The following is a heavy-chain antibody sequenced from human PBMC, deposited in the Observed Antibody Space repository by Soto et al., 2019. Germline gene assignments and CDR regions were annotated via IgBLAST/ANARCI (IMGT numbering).Heavy chain of an antibody. J-gene: IGHJ3*02. CDR1: GGSFSGYY. Sequence: QVQLQQWGAGLLKPSETLSLTCAVYGGSFSGYYWSWIRQPPGKGLEWIGEINHSGSTNSNPSLKRRVTRSVDTSKNQFSLKLSSVTAADTAVYYCARGGSGWYTGRAFDIWGQGTMVTVSS. V-gene: IGHV4-34*01. CDR2: INHSGST. D-gene: IGHD6-19*01. CDR3: ARGGSGWYTGRAFDI.